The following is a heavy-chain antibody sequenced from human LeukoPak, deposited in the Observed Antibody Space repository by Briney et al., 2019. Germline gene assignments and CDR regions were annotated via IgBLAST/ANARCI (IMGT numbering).Heavy chain of an antibody. CDR1: GFTFSSYA. CDR2: ISGSGGST. J-gene: IGHJ6*02. D-gene: IGHD3-10*01. V-gene: IGHV3-23*01. Sequence: GGSLRLSCAASGFTFSSYAMSWVRQAPGKGLEWVSAISGSGGSTYYADSVKGRFTISRDNSKNTLYLQMNSLRTEDTALYYCAKPPGGQRGPYYYYGMDVWGQGTTVTVSS. CDR3: AKPPGGQRGPYYYYGMDV.